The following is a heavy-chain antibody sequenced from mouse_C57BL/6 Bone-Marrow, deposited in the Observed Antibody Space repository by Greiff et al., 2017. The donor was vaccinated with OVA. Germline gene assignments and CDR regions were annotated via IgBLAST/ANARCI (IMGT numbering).Heavy chain of an antibody. Sequence: QVQLKESGAELARPGASVKLSCKASGYTFTSYGISWVKQRTGQGLEWIGEIYPRSGNTYYNEKFKGKATLTADKSSSTAYMELRSLTSEDSAVYFCARHDGYLYYYAMDYWGQGTSVTVSA. J-gene: IGHJ4*01. CDR1: GYTFTSYG. V-gene: IGHV1-81*01. CDR3: ARHDGYLYYYAMDY. D-gene: IGHD2-3*01. CDR2: IYPRSGNT.